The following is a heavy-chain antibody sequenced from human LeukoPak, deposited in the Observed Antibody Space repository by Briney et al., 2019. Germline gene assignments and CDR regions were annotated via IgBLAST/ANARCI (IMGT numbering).Heavy chain of an antibody. CDR1: GFTFSSYS. CDR3: ASIAARHTQFDY. Sequence: GGSLRLSCAASGFTFSSYSMNWVRQAPGKGLEWVSSISSSSSYIYYADSVKGRFTISRDNAKNSLYLQMNSLRAEDTAVYCCASIAARHTQFDYWGQGTLVTVSS. J-gene: IGHJ4*02. CDR2: ISSSSSYI. V-gene: IGHV3-21*01. D-gene: IGHD6-6*01.